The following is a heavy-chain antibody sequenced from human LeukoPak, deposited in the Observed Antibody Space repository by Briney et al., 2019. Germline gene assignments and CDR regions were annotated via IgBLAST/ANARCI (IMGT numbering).Heavy chain of an antibody. CDR3: ARAGSYGPTDAFDI. J-gene: IGHJ3*02. Sequence: ASVKVSCKASGYTFTHYYMHWVRQAPGQGLEWMGRINPYSGGTNYAQKSQGGVTMTRDTSIATIYMELSRLRSNDTAVYYCARAGSYGPTDAFDIWGQGTMVTVSS. V-gene: IGHV1-2*06. D-gene: IGHD3-10*01. CDR2: INPYSGGT. CDR1: GYTFTHYY.